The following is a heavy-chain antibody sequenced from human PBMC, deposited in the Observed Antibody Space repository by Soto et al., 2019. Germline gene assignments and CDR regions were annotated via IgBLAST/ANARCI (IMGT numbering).Heavy chain of an antibody. CDR2: IKQDGSEK. D-gene: IGHD5-18*01. J-gene: IGHJ4*02. CDR3: ARGNVDTAMNFDY. CDR1: GFTFSSYW. Sequence: EVQLVESGGGLVQPGGSLRPSCAASGFTFSSYWMSWVRQAPGKGLEWVANIKQDGSEKYYVDSVKGRFTISRDNAKNSLYLQMNSLRAEDTAVYYCARGNVDTAMNFDYWGQGTLVTVSS. V-gene: IGHV3-7*01.